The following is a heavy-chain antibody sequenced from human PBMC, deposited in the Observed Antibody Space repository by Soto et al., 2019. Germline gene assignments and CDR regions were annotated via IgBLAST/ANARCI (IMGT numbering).Heavy chain of an antibody. CDR2: IRSKANNYAT. CDR3: TRTRYFSSPPHDY. CDR1: GFSFSGTA. J-gene: IGHJ4*02. V-gene: IGHV3-73*02. D-gene: IGHD6-13*01. Sequence: EVQLVESGGGLVQPGGSLKLSCAASGFSFSGTAMHWVRQASGKGLEWVGRIRSKANNYATTYATSVTGRFTISRDDSKNTAYLQMNSLKAEDTAVYYCTRTRYFSSPPHDYWGQGTLVTVSS.